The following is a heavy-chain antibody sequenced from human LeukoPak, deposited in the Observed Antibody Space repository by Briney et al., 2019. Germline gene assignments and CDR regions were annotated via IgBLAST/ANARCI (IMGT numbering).Heavy chain of an antibody. Sequence: TGGSLRLSCAASGFIFSGYSMNWVRQASGKGLEWVSYISSSSSTSYYADSVKGRFTISRDNAKNSLYLQMNSLRAEDTAVYYCATYSSLNRREFQFWGQGTLLTVSS. J-gene: IGHJ1*01. CDR3: ATYSSLNRREFQF. CDR2: ISSSSSTS. D-gene: IGHD3-22*01. V-gene: IGHV3-48*04. CDR1: GFIFSGYS.